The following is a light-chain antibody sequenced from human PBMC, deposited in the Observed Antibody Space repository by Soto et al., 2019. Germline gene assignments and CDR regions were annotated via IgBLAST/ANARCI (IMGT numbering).Light chain of an antibody. CDR2: KAS. CDR3: QQFYPYPWT. V-gene: IGKV1-5*03. Sequence: DIQMTQSPSTLSASVGDRVTITCRASQSVDTCLAWYQQKPGKAPHLLIYKASSLETGVPSRFSVSGSVTEFTLTISSLQPDDFATYYCQQFYPYPWTFGQGTKVEIK. J-gene: IGKJ1*01. CDR1: QSVDTC.